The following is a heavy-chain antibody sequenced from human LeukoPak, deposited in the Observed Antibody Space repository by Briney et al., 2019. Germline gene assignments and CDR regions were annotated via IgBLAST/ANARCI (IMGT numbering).Heavy chain of an antibody. CDR3: ARHQGYSGYGERHYYYYMDV. CDR2: INHSGST. J-gene: IGHJ6*03. CDR1: GGSFSGYY. V-gene: IGHV4-34*01. Sequence: SETLSLTCAVYGGSFSGYYWSWIRQPPGKGLEWIGEINHSGSTNYNPSLKSRVTISVDTSKNQFSLKLSSVTAADTAVYYCARHQGYSGYGERHYYYYMDVWGKGTTVTISS. D-gene: IGHD5-12*01.